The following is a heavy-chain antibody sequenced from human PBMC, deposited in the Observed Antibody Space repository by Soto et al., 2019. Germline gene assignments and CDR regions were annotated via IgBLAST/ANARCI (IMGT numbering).Heavy chain of an antibody. Sequence: ASVKVSCKASGYTFTSYDINWVRQATGQGLEWMGWMNPNSGNTGYAQNFQGRVTMTRNTSISTAYMELSSLRSEDTAVYYCARKDISSSWYNWFDPWGQGTLVTVSS. D-gene: IGHD6-13*01. CDR3: ARKDISSSWYNWFDP. V-gene: IGHV1-8*01. CDR2: MNPNSGNT. CDR1: GYTFTSYD. J-gene: IGHJ5*02.